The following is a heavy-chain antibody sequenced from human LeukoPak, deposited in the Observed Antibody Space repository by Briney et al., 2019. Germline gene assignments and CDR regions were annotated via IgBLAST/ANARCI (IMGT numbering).Heavy chain of an antibody. D-gene: IGHD3-10*01. J-gene: IGHJ4*02. CDR1: GGSISSFY. CDR3: ASLRVTMVRGVIRDY. Sequence: PSETLSLTCTVSGGSISSFYWSWFYWSWIRQPPGKGLEWIGYIYFSGSTNYNPSLKSRVTISVDTSKNQFSLKLSSVTAADTAVYYCASLRVTMVRGVIRDYWGQGTLVTVSS. CDR2: IYFSGST. V-gene: IGHV4-59*12.